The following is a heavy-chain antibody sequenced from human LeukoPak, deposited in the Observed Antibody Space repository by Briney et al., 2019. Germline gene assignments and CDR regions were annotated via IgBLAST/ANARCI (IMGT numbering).Heavy chain of an antibody. V-gene: IGHV4-59*08. J-gene: IGHJ3*02. Sequence: SETLSLTCTVSGGSISTYYWSWIRQPPGKGLEWIGYISYSGSTNYNPSLKSRVTISIDTSKNQFSLKLRSVTAADTAIYYCARQGYDILTGYIDAFDIWGQGTMVTVSS. CDR1: GGSISTYY. CDR3: ARQGYDILTGYIDAFDI. CDR2: ISYSGST. D-gene: IGHD3-9*01.